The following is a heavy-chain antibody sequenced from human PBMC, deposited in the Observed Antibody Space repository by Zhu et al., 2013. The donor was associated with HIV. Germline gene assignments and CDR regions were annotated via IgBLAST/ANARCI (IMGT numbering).Heavy chain of an antibody. Sequence: EVQLVESGGGLVQPGGSLKLSCAASGFTFSGSAMHWVRQASGKGLEWVGRIRSKANSYATAYAASAKGRFTISRDDSKNTAYLQMNSLKTEDTAVYYCTRHDGSCSGGSCYFDYWGQGTLVTVSS. CDR3: TRHDGSCSGGSCYFDY. V-gene: IGHV3-73*02. D-gene: IGHD2-15*01. CDR2: IRSKANSYAT. J-gene: IGHJ4*02. CDR1: GFTFSGSA.